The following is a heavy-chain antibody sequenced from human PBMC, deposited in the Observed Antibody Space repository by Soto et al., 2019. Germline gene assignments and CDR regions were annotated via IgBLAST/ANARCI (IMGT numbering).Heavy chain of an antibody. CDR2: INHSGST. V-gene: IGHV4-34*01. Sequence: QVQLQQWGAGLLKPSETLSLTCAVYGGSFSGYYWSWIRQPPGKGLEWIGEINHSGSTNYNPSLKSRVTISVDTSKNQFSLKLRSVTAADTAVYYCARLKWGWAVAGFHYWGQGTLVTVSS. CDR3: ARLKWGWAVAGFHY. D-gene: IGHD6-19*01. J-gene: IGHJ4*02. CDR1: GGSFSGYY.